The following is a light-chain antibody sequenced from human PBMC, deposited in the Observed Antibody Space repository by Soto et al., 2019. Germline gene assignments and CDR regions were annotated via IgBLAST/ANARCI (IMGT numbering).Light chain of an antibody. V-gene: IGKV2-30*01. CDR2: QVS. CDR1: QSLVYSDGNIY. CDR3: MQGTHWPPIT. Sequence: DVVLTQSPLSLPVTLGQPASISCRSTQSLVYSDGNIYLNWFQQRPGQSPRRLIYQVSNRDSGVPDRFSGSGSGTDFTLKISRVEAEDVGVYYCMQGTHWPPITFGQGTRLEIK. J-gene: IGKJ5*01.